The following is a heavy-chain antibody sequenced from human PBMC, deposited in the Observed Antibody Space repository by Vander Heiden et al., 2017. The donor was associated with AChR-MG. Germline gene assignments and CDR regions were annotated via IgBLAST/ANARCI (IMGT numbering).Heavy chain of an antibody. Sequence: EVQLVESGGGLVKPGGSLRLSCAASGFTFSDYSRNGVRQAPGKGLEGVSSISSSRSYIYYADSVKGRFTISRDNAKNSLYLQMNSLRAEDTAVYYCARDTRSWSSGWYLYWGQGTLVTVSS. CDR3: ARDTRSWSSGWYLY. CDR2: ISSSRSYI. V-gene: IGHV3-21*01. J-gene: IGHJ4*02. CDR1: GFTFSDYS. D-gene: IGHD6-19*01.